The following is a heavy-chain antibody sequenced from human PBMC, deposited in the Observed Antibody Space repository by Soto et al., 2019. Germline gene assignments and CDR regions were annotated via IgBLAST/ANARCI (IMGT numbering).Heavy chain of an antibody. CDR3: ARLEGRATISYYFDF. J-gene: IGHJ4*02. CDR2: IYYSGST. V-gene: IGHV4-39*01. Sequence: QLQLQASGPGLVKHSEALSLTCSVSGGSISSSSYYWGWIRQPPGKGLEWMGSIYYSGSTYYNPSLKSRVTISRAKAKNQFSLKLSSLTAADTAVYYCARLEGRATISYYFDFWGQGTLVTVSS. D-gene: IGHD3-3*01. CDR1: GGSISSSSYY.